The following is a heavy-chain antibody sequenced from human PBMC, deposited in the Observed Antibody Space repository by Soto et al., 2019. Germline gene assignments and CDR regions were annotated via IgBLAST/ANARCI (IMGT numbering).Heavy chain of an antibody. V-gene: IGHV1-24*01. CDR3: ATDQKGQWLVRSYY. CDR2: FDPEDGET. J-gene: IGHJ4*02. D-gene: IGHD6-19*01. Sequence: ASVKVSCKVSGYTLTELSMHWVRQAPGKGLEWMGGFDPEDGETIYAQKFQGRVTMTEDTSTDTAYMELSSLRSEDTAVYYCATDQKGQWLVRSYYWGQGTLVTVSS. CDR1: GYTLTELS.